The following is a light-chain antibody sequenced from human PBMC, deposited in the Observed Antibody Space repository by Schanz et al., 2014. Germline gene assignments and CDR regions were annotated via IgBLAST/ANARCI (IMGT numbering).Light chain of an antibody. V-gene: IGKV3-11*01. CDR2: DAS. CDR1: QSVSSN. CDR3: QQRANWPRT. J-gene: IGKJ1*01. Sequence: ERVMTQSPATLSVSPGERATLSCRASQSVSSNLAWYQQKPGQAPRLLIYDASTRATGIPARFSGSGSGTDFTLTIDSLEPEDFAVYFCQQRANWPRTFGQGTQVEIK.